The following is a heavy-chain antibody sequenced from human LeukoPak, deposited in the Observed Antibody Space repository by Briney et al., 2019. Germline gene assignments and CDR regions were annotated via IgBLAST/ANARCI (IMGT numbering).Heavy chain of an antibody. CDR1: GFTFSSYE. J-gene: IGHJ4*02. D-gene: IGHD3-3*01. CDR3: ARGENLLSGPNQRAFDY. Sequence: GGSLRLSCAASGFTFSSYEMNWVRQAPGKGLEWVSYISNRGTTIYYADSVKGRFTISRDNAKRSLYLQMNSLSAEDTALYYCARGENLLSGPNQRAFDYWGQGTLVTVSS. CDR2: ISNRGTTI. V-gene: IGHV3-48*03.